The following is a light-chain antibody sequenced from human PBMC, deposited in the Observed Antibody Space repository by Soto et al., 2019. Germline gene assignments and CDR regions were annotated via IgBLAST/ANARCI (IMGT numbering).Light chain of an antibody. CDR3: QQRSNWPPRFT. CDR1: QTVSSGF. J-gene: IGKJ3*01. Sequence: EIVLTQSPGTLSVSPGERATVSCRASQTVSSGFLAWYQQKVGQAPRLLIYGASTRATGIPDRFSGSGSGTDFTLTISSLEPEDFAVYYCQQRSNWPPRFTFGPGTKVDIK. CDR2: GAS. V-gene: IGKV3D-20*02.